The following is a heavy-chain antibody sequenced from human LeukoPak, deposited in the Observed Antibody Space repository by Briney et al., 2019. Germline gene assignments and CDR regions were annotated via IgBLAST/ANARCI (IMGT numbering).Heavy chain of an antibody. CDR1: GFTFSSYA. J-gene: IGHJ4*02. Sequence: GGSLRLSCAGSGFTFSSYAMTWVRQAPGKGLEWVSVIYSGDSTYYAGSVKGRFTISRDNSKNTLHLQMNSLRAEDTAVYYCARVTDGYNFDYWGQGTLVTVSS. D-gene: IGHD5-24*01. CDR2: IYSGDST. V-gene: IGHV3-66*01. CDR3: ARVTDGYNFDY.